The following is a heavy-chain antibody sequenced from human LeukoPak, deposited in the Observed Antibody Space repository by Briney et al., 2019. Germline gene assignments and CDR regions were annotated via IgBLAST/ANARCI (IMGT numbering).Heavy chain of an antibody. CDR3: AKDGHCSSTSCYYFDY. D-gene: IGHD2-2*01. CDR2: IRYDGSNK. J-gene: IGHJ4*02. CDR1: GFTFSSYA. Sequence: TGGSLRLSCAASGFTFSSYAMSWVRQAPGKGLEWVTFIRYDGSNKNFADSVKGRFTISRDNSKNTLYLQMNSLRAEDTAVYYCAKDGHCSSTSCYYFDYWGQGTLVTVSS. V-gene: IGHV3-30*02.